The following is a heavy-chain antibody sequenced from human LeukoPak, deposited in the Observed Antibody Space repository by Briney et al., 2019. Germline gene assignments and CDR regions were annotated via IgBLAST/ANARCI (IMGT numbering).Heavy chain of an antibody. CDR2: FDPEDGGT. J-gene: IGHJ3*02. CDR1: GYTPTELS. CDR3: ATYDSSVWGSPIGEDAFDI. V-gene: IGHV1-24*01. D-gene: IGHD3-16*01. Sequence: ASLKVSCEVSGYTPTELSMHCVRQAPGKGVESMGGFDPEDGGTIYAQKFQSRVTMTEDTSTDTAYMELSSLRSEDTAVYYCATYDSSVWGSPIGEDAFDIWGQGTMVTVSS.